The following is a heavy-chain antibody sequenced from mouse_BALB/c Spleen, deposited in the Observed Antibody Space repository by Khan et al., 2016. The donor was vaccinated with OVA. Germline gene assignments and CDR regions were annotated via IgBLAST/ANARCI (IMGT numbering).Heavy chain of an antibody. CDR1: GYSITSDYA. Sequence: EVQLQESGPGLVKPSQSLSLTCTVTGYSITSDYAWNWIRQFPGNKLEWMGYISYSGSTNYHPSLKSRISIKLDTSKNQFFLLLNSVTTEDTATYYCARDGSRYNYAMDYWGQGTSVTVSS. CDR2: ISYSGST. D-gene: IGHD2-3*01. V-gene: IGHV3-2*02. CDR3: ARDGSRYNYAMDY. J-gene: IGHJ4*01.